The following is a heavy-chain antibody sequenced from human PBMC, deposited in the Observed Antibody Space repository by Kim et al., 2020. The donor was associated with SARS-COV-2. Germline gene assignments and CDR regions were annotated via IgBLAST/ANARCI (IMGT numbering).Heavy chain of an antibody. D-gene: IGHD6-19*01. CDR3: ARGGVKQWLGL. Sequence: TNYTPPHKCRVAIAVDSSKNQFSLNLSSVTAADTAVYYCARGGVKQWLGLWGRGTLVTVSS. J-gene: IGHJ2*01. V-gene: IGHV4-59*09. CDR2: T.